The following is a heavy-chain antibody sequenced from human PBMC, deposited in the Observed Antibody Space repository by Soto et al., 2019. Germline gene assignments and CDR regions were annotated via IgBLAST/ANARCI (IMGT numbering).Heavy chain of an antibody. V-gene: IGHV3-33*01. D-gene: IGHD1-20*01. Sequence: GGSLRLSCAASRFTFSSYGMHWVRQAPGKGLEWVAVIWYDGSDKYYADSVKGRFTISRDNSKNTLYLQMNSLRAEDTAVYYFARAQDNWNPYYYYGMDVWGQGTTVTVSS. CDR2: IWYDGSDK. CDR1: RFTFSSYG. J-gene: IGHJ6*02. CDR3: ARAQDNWNPYYYYGMDV.